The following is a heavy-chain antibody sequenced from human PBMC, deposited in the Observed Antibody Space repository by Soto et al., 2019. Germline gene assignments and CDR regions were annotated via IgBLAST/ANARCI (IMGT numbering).Heavy chain of an antibody. D-gene: IGHD3-22*01. V-gene: IGHV3-48*02. CDR1: GFTFSSYS. CDR3: ARDGSVVDSSGYYYEAYYYYGMEV. J-gene: IGHJ6*02. Sequence: EVQLVESGGGLVQPGGSLRLSFAASGFTFSSYSMNWVRQAPGKGLEWVSYISSSSSTIYYADSVKGRFTISRDNAKNSLYLQMNSLRDEDTAVYYCARDGSVVDSSGYYYEAYYYYGMEVWGPGTTVTVSS. CDR2: ISSSSSTI.